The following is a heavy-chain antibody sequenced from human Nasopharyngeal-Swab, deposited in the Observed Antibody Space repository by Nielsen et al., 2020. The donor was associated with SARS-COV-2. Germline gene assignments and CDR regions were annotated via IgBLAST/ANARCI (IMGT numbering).Heavy chain of an antibody. CDR2: INPSGRST. CDR1: GYTFTNNY. D-gene: IGHD2-15*01. CDR3: ARGPVAVVVADNYFDH. J-gene: IGHJ4*02. V-gene: IGHV1-46*01. Sequence: ASVTVSCKASGYTFTNNYMHWVRQAPGQGLEWMGLINPSGRSTLYAQKFQGRLTITRDTSTTTFYMELSSLRSEDTAVYYCARGPVAVVVADNYFDHWGQGTLVTVSS.